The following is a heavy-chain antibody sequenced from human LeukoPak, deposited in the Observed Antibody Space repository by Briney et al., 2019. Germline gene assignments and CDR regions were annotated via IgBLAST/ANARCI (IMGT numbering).Heavy chain of an antibody. D-gene: IGHD1-26*01. Sequence: PSETLSLTCAVSGYSISSGYYWGWIRQPPGQGLEWIGSISHSGSTYYNRSLKSRVTILVDTSKNQFSLKLNSVTAADTAVYYCARQLDGGSYLSPDYWGREPWSPSPQ. CDR2: ISHSGST. CDR3: ARQLDGGSYLSPDY. J-gene: IGHJ4*02. V-gene: IGHV4-38-2*01. CDR1: GYSISSGYY.